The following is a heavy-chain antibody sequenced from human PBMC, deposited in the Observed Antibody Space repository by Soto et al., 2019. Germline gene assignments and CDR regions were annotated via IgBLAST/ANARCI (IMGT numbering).Heavy chain of an antibody. D-gene: IGHD2-2*01. V-gene: IGHV1-2*04. CDR2: INPNSGGT. CDR3: ARERDTVVVPAATRQDDAFDI. Sequence: ASVKVSCKASGYTFTGYYMHWVRQAPGQGLEWKGWINPNSGGTNYAQKFQGWVTMTRDTSISTAYMELSRLRSDDTAVYYCARERDTVVVPAATRQDDAFDIWGQGTMVTVSS. CDR1: GYTFTGYY. J-gene: IGHJ3*02.